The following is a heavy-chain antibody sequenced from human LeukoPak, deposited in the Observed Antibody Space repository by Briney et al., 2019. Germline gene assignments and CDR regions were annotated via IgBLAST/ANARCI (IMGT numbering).Heavy chain of an antibody. J-gene: IGHJ4*02. Sequence: GRSLRLSCAASGFTFDDYAMPWVRQAPGKGLEWVSGISWNSGSIGYADSVKGRFTISRDNAKNSLYLQMNSLRAEDTALYYCAKDMAYDSSGYGFDYWGQGTLVTVSS. CDR2: ISWNSGSI. V-gene: IGHV3-9*01. D-gene: IGHD3-22*01. CDR3: AKDMAYDSSGYGFDY. CDR1: GFTFDDYA.